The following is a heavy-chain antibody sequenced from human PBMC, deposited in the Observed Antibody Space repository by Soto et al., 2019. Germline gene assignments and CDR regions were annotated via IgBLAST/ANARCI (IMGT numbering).Heavy chain of an antibody. Sequence: SETPSLTSTVSGGSVSSDGYYWNWIRQLPGKGLELIGYIYSSRSTPYPPSLKSRLTISIATPKNQFSLKVNSVTVPDTPVYYCASEAKQLALDYRGQGSLLAVSS. CDR1: GGSVSSDGYY. D-gene: IGHD6-6*01. V-gene: IGHV4-61*08. CDR3: ASEAKQLALDY. CDR2: IYSSRST. J-gene: IGHJ4*02.